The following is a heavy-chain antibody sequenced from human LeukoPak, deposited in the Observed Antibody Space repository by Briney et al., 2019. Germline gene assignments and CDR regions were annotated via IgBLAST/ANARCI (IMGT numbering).Heavy chain of an antibody. J-gene: IGHJ5*02. Sequence: ASVKVSCKASGYTFNTFGVVWVRPAPGQGLEWMGWISGYNGDTDYAANLQGRVTLTADTSTNTAYMELRSLRSDDAAVYYCARSGDGNWFDPWGQGTLVTVSS. D-gene: IGHD2-21*02. CDR2: ISGYNGDT. CDR3: ARSGDGNWFDP. V-gene: IGHV1-18*01. CDR1: GYTFNTFG.